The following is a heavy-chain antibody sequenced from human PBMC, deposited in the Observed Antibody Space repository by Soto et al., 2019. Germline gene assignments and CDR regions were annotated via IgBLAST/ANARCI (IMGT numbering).Heavy chain of an antibody. D-gene: IGHD3-10*01. CDR1: GFTFSSYA. V-gene: IGHV3-23*01. Sequence: EVQLLESGGGLVQPGGSLRLSCAASGFTFSSYAMSWVRQAPGKGLEWVSAISGSGGSTYYADSVKGRFTISRDNSKNTLYLQMNSLRAEDTAVYYCAKTLLWFGEVYLTYFDYWGQGTLVTVSS. CDR3: AKTLLWFGEVYLTYFDY. J-gene: IGHJ4*02. CDR2: ISGSGGST.